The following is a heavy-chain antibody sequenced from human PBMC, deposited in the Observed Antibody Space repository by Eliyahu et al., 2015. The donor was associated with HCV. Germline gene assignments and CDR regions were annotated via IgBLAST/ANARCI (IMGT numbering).Heavy chain of an antibody. D-gene: IGHD6-19*01. J-gene: IGHJ3*01. CDR2: IYSAGNT. CDR3: ARIFRGWWDVFDV. Sequence: ELXLVETGGGLIXPGGSXXLSCAASGFTVSDNYMTWVRQAPGKGLEWVSIIYSAGNTYYTDSVKGRFTISRDKSKNTLYLQMNSLTAEDTAVYYCARIFRGWWDVFDVWGQGTMVTVSS. V-gene: IGHV3-53*02. CDR1: GFTVSDNY.